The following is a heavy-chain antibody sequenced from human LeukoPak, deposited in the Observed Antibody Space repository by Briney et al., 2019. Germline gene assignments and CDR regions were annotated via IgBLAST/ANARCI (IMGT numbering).Heavy chain of an antibody. Sequence: GGSLRLSCAASGFTFSSYSMNWVRQAPGKGLEWVSSISSSSSYIYYADSVKGRFTIPRDNAKNSLYLQMNSLRAEDTAVYYCARDQAGEYYYGSGSYYKGRVFDYWGQGTLVTVSS. V-gene: IGHV3-21*01. CDR2: ISSSSSYI. CDR3: ARDQAGEYYYGSGSYYKGRVFDY. J-gene: IGHJ4*02. D-gene: IGHD3-10*01. CDR1: GFTFSSYS.